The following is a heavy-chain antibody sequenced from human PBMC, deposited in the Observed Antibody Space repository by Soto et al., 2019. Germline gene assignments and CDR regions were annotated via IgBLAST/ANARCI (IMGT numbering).Heavy chain of an antibody. CDR3: ARAAFGVVPNPHYYYGMDV. Sequence: ETLSLTCAVSGGSISSSNWWSWVRQAPGKGLEWVSSISSSSSYIYYADSVKGRFTISRDNAKNSLYLQMNSLRAEDTAVYYCARAAFGVVPNPHYYYGMDVWGQGTTVTVSS. J-gene: IGHJ6*02. D-gene: IGHD3-3*01. CDR1: GGSISSSN. V-gene: IGHV3-21*01. CDR2: ISSSSSYI.